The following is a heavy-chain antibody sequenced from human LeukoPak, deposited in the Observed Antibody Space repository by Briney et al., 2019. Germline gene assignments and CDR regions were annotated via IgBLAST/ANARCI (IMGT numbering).Heavy chain of an antibody. Sequence: GGSLRLSCAASGFTVSSNYMSWIRQAPGKGLEWVSYISSSGSTIYYADSVKGRFTISRDNAKNSLYLQMNSLRAEDTAVYYCARGRVGQWLVDAFDIWGQGTMVTVSS. CDR2: ISSSGSTI. CDR1: GFTVSSNY. CDR3: ARGRVGQWLVDAFDI. V-gene: IGHV3-11*04. J-gene: IGHJ3*02. D-gene: IGHD6-19*01.